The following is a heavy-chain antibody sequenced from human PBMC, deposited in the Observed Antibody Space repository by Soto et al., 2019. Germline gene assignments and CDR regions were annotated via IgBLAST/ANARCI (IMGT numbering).Heavy chain of an antibody. D-gene: IGHD3-22*01. Sequence: SETLSLTCTVSSGSISSTIYSWDWIRQPPGKGLEWIGSIFYSGSTYYNPSLKSRVTISVDTSKSQFSLRLTSVTASYPAVYYCARLGNYYPPLDPWGQGTLVTVSS. V-gene: IGHV4-39*01. CDR1: SGSISSTIYS. CDR2: IFYSGST. J-gene: IGHJ5*02. CDR3: ARLGNYYPPLDP.